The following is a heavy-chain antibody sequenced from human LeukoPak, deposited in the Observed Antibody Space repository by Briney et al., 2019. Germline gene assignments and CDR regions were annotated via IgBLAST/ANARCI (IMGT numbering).Heavy chain of an antibody. CDR1: GCTFSSYG. CDR2: ISYDGSNK. D-gene: IGHD6-19*01. V-gene: IGHV3-30*18. CDR3: AKRSSAVADFDY. Sequence: AGGSLRLSWAASGCTFSSYGMHWVRQAPGKGLEWVAVISYDGSNKYYADSVKGRFTISRDNSKNTLYLQMNSLRAEDTAVYYCAKRSSAVADFDYWGQGTLVTVSS. J-gene: IGHJ4*02.